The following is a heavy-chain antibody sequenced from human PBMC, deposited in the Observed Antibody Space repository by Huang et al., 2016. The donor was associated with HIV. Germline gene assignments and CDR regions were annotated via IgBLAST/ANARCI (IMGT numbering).Heavy chain of an antibody. CDR1: GYTFTNYD. CDR3: ARSAYGDLDY. Sequence: QVHLVQSGAEVKKPGASVKVSCKASGYTFTNYDINWVRQAPGRGLEWMGVMNPNTGNTGCAQSFQGRVTMTRKTSITTAYMELTSLTSEDTAVYYCARSAYGDLDYWGLGTLVSVSS. CDR2: MNPNTGNT. D-gene: IGHD4-17*01. V-gene: IGHV1-8*02. J-gene: IGHJ4*02.